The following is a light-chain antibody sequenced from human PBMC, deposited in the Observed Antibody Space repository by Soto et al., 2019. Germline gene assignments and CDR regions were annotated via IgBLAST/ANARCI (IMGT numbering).Light chain of an antibody. J-gene: IGLJ1*01. CDR2: DDS. V-gene: IGLV3-21*02. Sequence: SYELTQPPSVSVTPGQTARITCGGNNIGSKSVYWYQQKPGQAPVLVVSDDSGRPSGIPQRFSGANAGNTATLTISRVEAGDEADYYCQVWDSTSDHYVFGTGTKVTVL. CDR3: QVWDSTSDHYV. CDR1: NIGSKS.